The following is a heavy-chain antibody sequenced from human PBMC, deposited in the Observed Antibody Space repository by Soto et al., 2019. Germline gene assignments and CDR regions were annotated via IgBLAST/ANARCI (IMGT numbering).Heavy chain of an antibody. CDR3: ARSRVGYYDSSGYWIDAFDI. V-gene: IGHV4-30-2*01. D-gene: IGHD3-22*01. Sequence: NPSETLSLTCAVSGGSISSGGYSWSWIRQPPGKGLEWIGYIYHSGSTYYNPSLKSRVTISVDRSKNQFSLKLSSVTAADTAVYYCARSRVGYYDSSGYWIDAFDIWGQGTMVTVSS. CDR2: IYHSGST. CDR1: GGSISSGGYS. J-gene: IGHJ3*02.